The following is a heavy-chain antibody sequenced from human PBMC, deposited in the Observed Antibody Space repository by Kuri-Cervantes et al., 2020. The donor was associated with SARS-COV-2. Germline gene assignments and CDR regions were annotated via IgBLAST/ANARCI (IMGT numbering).Heavy chain of an antibody. D-gene: IGHD2-15*01. Sequence: ASVKVSCKASGYTFTGYYMHWVRQAPGQGLEWMGWINPNSGGTNYAQKFQGWVTMTRDTSISTAYMELSSLRSEDTAVYYCATDHCSGGSCNPYNWFDPWGQGTLVTVSS. CDR1: GYTFTGYY. J-gene: IGHJ5*02. CDR2: INPNSGGT. CDR3: ATDHCSGGSCNPYNWFDP. V-gene: IGHV1-2*04.